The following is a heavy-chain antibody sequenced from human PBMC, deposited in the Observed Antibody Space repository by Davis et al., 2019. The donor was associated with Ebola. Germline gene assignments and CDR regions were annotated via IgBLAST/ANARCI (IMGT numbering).Heavy chain of an antibody. V-gene: IGHV1-2*06. Sequence: AASVTVSCKASGYTFTDYYMHWVRQAPGQGLEWMGRINPNSGGTNYAQKVQGRVTMTRDTSISTAYMELSRLRSDDTAVYYCAKKPGGVVVAATPAFDYWGQGTLVTVSS. CDR1: GYTFTDYY. J-gene: IGHJ4*02. D-gene: IGHD2-15*01. CDR3: AKKPGGVVVAATPAFDY. CDR2: INPNSGGT.